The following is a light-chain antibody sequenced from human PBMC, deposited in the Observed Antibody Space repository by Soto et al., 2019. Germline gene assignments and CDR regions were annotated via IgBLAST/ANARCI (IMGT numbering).Light chain of an antibody. J-gene: IGKJ1*01. V-gene: IGKV1-5*01. CDR1: QTISSW. Sequence: DIQMTQSPYTLSGSVGDRVTITCRASQTISSWLAWYQQKPGKAPILLISDASTLQSDVPSRFSGAVSGTDFTLTITNLQPEDFATYFCQQSYSTPWTFGLGTKVDIK. CDR2: DAS. CDR3: QQSYSTPWT.